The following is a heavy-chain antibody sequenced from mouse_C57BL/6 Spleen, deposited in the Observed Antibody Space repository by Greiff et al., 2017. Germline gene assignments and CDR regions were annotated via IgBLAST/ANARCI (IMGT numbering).Heavy chain of an antibody. D-gene: IGHD3-2*02. CDR3: ARRLGDCAMDD. CDR1: GYTFTSYW. V-gene: IGHV1-64*01. CDR2: IHPNSGST. Sequence: QVQLQQPGAELVKPWASVTLSCKASGYTFTSYWMHWVKQRPGQGLEWIGMIHPNSGSTNYNEKFKSKATLTVDKSSSTDYMQLSSLTSEDSAVYYCARRLGDCAMDDWGQGTSVTVSS. J-gene: IGHJ4*01.